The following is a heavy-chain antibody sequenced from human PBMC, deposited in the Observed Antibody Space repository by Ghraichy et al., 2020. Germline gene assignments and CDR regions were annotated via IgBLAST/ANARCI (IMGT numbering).Heavy chain of an antibody. V-gene: IGHV4-34*01. J-gene: IGHJ4*02. D-gene: IGHD6-13*01. CDR1: GGSFSGYY. CDR3: ARRKAAAGTWYFDY. Sequence: SETLSLTCAVYGGSFSGYYWSWIRQPPGKGLEWIGEINHSGSTNYNPSLKSRVTISVDTSKNQFSLKLSSVTAADTAVYYCARRKAAAGTWYFDYWGQGTLVTVSS. CDR2: INHSGST.